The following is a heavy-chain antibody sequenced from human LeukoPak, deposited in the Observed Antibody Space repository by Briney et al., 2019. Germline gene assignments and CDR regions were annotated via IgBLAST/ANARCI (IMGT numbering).Heavy chain of an antibody. V-gene: IGHV5-51*01. CDR3: ARRGRYSYGSYFDY. J-gene: IGHJ4*02. D-gene: IGHD5-18*01. Sequence: GESLKISCKGSGYSFTSYWIGWVRQVPGKGLEWMGIIYPGDSDTAYSPSFQGQVTVSADKFITTAYLQWSSLKGSDTARYYCARRGRYSYGSYFDYWGQGTLVTVSS. CDR1: GYSFTSYW. CDR2: IYPGDSDT.